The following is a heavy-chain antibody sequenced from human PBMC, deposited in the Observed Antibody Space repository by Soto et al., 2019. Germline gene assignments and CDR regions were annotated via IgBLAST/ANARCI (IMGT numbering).Heavy chain of an antibody. CDR1: GGTFSSYA. V-gene: IGHV1-69*13. J-gene: IGHJ4*02. CDR3: ASGTSYYYDGSGYSWTH. CDR2: IIPIFGTA. Sequence: ASVKVSCKASGGTFSSYAISWVRQAPGQGLEWMGGIIPIFGTANYAQKFQGRVTITADESTSTAYMELSSLRSEDTAVYYCASGTSYYYDGSGYSWTHWGQGTLVTVSS. D-gene: IGHD3-22*01.